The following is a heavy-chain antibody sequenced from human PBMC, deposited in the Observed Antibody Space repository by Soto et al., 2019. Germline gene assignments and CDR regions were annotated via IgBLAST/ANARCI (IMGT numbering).Heavy chain of an antibody. J-gene: IGHJ4*02. CDR3: AKGWQSLGY. CDR1: GFTFSNYG. V-gene: IGHV3-23*01. CDR2: ISGSGGST. D-gene: IGHD3-16*01. Sequence: EVQLLESGGGLVQPGGSLRLSCAASGFTFSNYGMPWVRQAPGKGLEWVSAISGSGGSTYYADSVKGGFTISRDNSKNTLYLQMNSLRAEDAAVYFCAKGWQSLGYWGQGTLGTVSS.